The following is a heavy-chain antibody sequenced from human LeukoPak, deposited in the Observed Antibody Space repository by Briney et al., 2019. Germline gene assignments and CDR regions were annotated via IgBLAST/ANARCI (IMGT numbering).Heavy chain of an antibody. D-gene: IGHD3-22*01. CDR3: AGFSPYDNGAYPA. V-gene: IGHV3-48*04. CDR1: GFTFSGYS. J-gene: IGHJ4*02. CDR2: LSATGTTI. Sequence: GGSLRLSCAASGFTFSGYSMNWVRQGPGKGLEWVSYLSATGTTIYYADSVKGRFTISRDLAENSLFLQMNSLRAEDTAVYYCAGFSPYDNGAYPAWGQGTLVTVSS.